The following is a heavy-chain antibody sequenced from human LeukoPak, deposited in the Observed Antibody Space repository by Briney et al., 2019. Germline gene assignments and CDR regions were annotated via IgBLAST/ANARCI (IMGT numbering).Heavy chain of an antibody. D-gene: IGHD3-3*01. J-gene: IGHJ4*02. CDR1: GVSITGDSYY. Sequence: SETLSLTCTVSGVSITGDSYYWAWIHQPPGKKLEWIGSLYHTGAVHYNPSLKSRVTISEDTPKNQFSLKLTSVTAADTAMYYCARHGGFTPPDYWGQGTLVAVSS. CDR3: ARHGGFTPPDY. V-gene: IGHV4-39*01. CDR2: LYHTGAV.